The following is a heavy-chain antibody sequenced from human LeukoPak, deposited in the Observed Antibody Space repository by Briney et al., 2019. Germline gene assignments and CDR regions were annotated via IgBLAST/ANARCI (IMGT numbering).Heavy chain of an antibody. J-gene: IGHJ4*02. V-gene: IGHV4-59*01. CDR1: GGSISSYY. CDR3: ARVMDTAMVMDY. D-gene: IGHD5-18*01. CDR2: IYYSGST. Sequence: SETLSLTCTVSGGSISSYYWSWIRQPPGKGLEWIGYIYYSGSTNYNPSLESRVTISVDTSKNQFSLKLSSVTAADTAVYYCARVMDTAMVMDYWGQGTLVTVSS.